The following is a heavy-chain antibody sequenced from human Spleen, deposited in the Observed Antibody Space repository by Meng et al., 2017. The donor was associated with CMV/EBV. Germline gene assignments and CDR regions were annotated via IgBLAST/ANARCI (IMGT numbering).Heavy chain of an antibody. CDR3: AIGHVRTTTCYTGEF. D-gene: IGHD2-2*02. CDR1: GITFSRYE. V-gene: IGHV3-48*03. J-gene: IGHJ4*02. Sequence: GESLKISCAASGITFSRYEMNWVRQAPGKGLEWVSFISSSDNSIYYADSVQGRFTISRDKAKNSLYLQMDGLRAEDMAIYYFAIGHVRTTTCYTGEFWGQGTLVTVSS. CDR2: ISSSDNSI.